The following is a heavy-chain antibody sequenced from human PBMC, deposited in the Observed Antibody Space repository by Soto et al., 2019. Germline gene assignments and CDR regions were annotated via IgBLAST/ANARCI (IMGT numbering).Heavy chain of an antibody. D-gene: IGHD3-22*01. CDR1: GFTFEDYA. J-gene: IGHJ4*02. Sequence: PGGSLRLSCAASGFTFEDYALHWVRQSSGKGPEWVPLISADGSDPYYADSVKGRFTISRDNRKDSLYLQMNSLRPEDSAIYYCTKARFYFDSSPYDSWGQGTLVTVSS. V-gene: IGHV3-43D*03. CDR2: ISADGSDP. CDR3: TKARFYFDSSPYDS.